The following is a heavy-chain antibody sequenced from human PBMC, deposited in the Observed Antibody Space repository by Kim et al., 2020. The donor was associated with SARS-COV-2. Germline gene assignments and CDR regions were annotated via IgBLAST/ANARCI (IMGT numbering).Heavy chain of an antibody. V-gene: IGHV1-2*02. D-gene: IGHD2-21*02. CDR3: ARHAYCAGDFYHV. J-gene: IGHJ6*02. CDR1: GYTFTDYY. CDR2: INPNSGDT. Sequence: ASVKVSFKASGYTFTDYYMHWVRQAPGQGLEWMGWINPNSGDTNYAQRFQGRVTMTRDTSISTVYMDLTRLGSDDTAVYYCARHAYCAGDFYHVWGQGTTVTVSS.